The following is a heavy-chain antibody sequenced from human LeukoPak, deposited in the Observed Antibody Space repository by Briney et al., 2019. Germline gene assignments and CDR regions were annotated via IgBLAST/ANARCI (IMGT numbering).Heavy chain of an antibody. CDR1: GFTFSSYG. CDR2: IRYDGSNK. Sequence: GGSLRLSCAASGFTFSSYGMHWVRQAPGKGLEWVTFIRYDGSNKYYTDSVKGRFTISRDNSKNTLYLQMDSLRAEDTAVYYCARDYDFWSGYYSPTRGYFGYWGQGTLVTVSS. CDR3: ARDYDFWSGYYSPTRGYFGY. D-gene: IGHD3-3*01. J-gene: IGHJ4*02. V-gene: IGHV3-30*02.